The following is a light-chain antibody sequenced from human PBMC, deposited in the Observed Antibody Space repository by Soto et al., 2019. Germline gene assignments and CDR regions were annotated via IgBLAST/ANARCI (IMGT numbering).Light chain of an antibody. CDR2: EVS. Sequence: QSALTQPASVSGSPGQSITIACTGTSSDVGGYKYVSWYQQHPGKAPKLMIYEVSNRPSGVPARFSGSKSGNTATLTVSGLQAEDEADYYCASYAGSNDFYLFGTGTKVTVL. V-gene: IGLV2-8*01. CDR1: SSDVGGYKY. J-gene: IGLJ1*01. CDR3: ASYAGSNDFYL.